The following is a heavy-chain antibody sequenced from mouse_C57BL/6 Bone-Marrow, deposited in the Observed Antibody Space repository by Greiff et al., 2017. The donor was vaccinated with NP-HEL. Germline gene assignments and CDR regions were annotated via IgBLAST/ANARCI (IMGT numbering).Heavy chain of an antibody. V-gene: IGHV5-2*01. J-gene: IGHJ2*01. Sequence: EVNLVESGGGLVQPGESLKLSCESTEYEFPSHDMSWVRKTPEKRLELVAAINSDGGSTYYPDTMQRRFIISRDNTKKTRYLQMSSLRSEDTALYYCARHTPYYYGFDYWGQGTTLTVSS. CDR3: ARHTPYYYGFDY. CDR2: INSDGGST. CDR1: EYEFPSHD. D-gene: IGHD1-1*01.